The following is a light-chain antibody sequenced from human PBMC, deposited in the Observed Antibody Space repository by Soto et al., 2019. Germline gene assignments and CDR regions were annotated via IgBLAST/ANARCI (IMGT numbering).Light chain of an antibody. J-gene: IGLJ3*02. CDR2: LNLDGSH. Sequence: QLVLTQSPSASASLGASVKLTCTLSGGRTDYAIAWHQQQPQKGPRFLLKLNLDGSHIKGDGVPDRFSASSSGAERYLTISNLQSDDEAVYYCQSWGSAFRVFGGGTKLTVL. CDR3: QSWGSAFRV. CDR1: GGRTDYA. V-gene: IGLV4-69*01.